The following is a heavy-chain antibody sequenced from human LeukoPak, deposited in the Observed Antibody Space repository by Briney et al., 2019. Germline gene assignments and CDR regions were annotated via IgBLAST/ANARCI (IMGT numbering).Heavy chain of an antibody. CDR1: GFSVSNNY. CDR3: AARNY. D-gene: IGHD1-14*01. J-gene: IGHJ4*02. CDR2: IYSRGAT. V-gene: IGHV3-53*01. Sequence: GGSLRLSCAASGFSVSNNYMSWVRQAPGKGLEGVSVIYSRGATYYADSVKGRFTISRDNSKNTLYLQMNSLRVEDTAVYYCAARNYWGQGTLVRVSS.